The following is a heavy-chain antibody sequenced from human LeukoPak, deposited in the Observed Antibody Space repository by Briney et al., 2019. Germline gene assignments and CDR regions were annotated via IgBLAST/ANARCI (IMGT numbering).Heavy chain of an antibody. J-gene: IGHJ4*02. CDR3: ARAGSSGFYYFDY. D-gene: IGHD6-19*01. CDR1: GDSINGYY. CDR2: IHYSGST. V-gene: IGHV4-59*01. Sequence: SETLSLTCTVSGDSINGYYWTWIRQPPGKGLEWIGYIHYSGSTNYNPSLKSRVTMSVDTSRNQFSLKVNAVTAADTAVYYCARAGSSGFYYFDYWGQGTLVTVSS.